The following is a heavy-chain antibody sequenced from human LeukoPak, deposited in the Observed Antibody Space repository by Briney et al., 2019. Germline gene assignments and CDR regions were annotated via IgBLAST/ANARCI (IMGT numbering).Heavy chain of an antibody. CDR3: AKGCYSGCY. D-gene: IGHD2-15*01. Sequence: GGSLRLSCAASGFTFSSYGMHWVRQAPGKGLEWVAVISYDGSNKYYADSVKGRFTISRDNSKNTLYLQMNSLRAEDTAVYYCAKGCYSGCYWGQGTLATVSS. V-gene: IGHV3-30*18. J-gene: IGHJ4*02. CDR1: GFTFSSYG. CDR2: ISYDGSNK.